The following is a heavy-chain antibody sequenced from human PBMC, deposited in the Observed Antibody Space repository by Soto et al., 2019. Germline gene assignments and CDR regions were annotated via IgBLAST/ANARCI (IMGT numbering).Heavy chain of an antibody. J-gene: IGHJ4*02. CDR2: IYHSGST. Sequence: QVQLQESGPGLVKPSGTLSLTCAVSGGSISSSNWWSWVRQPPGKGLEGIGEIYHSGSTNYNPSLKSRVTISVDKSKNQFSLKLSSVTAADTAVYYCASSSISGYYYYEVFDYWGQGTLVTVSS. V-gene: IGHV4-4*02. CDR3: ASSSISGYYYYEVFDY. D-gene: IGHD3-22*01. CDR1: GGSISSSNW.